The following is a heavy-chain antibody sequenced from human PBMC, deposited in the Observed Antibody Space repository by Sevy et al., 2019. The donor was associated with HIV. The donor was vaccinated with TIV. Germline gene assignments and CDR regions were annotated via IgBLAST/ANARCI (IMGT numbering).Heavy chain of an antibody. Sequence: GGSLRLSCAASGFTFRTYAFHWVRQTPGRGLEWIGLISSNGDNAFYANSVRGRFTISRDNSMNSLYLQMTSLTPDDTSVYYCARGPEWELTSFLSLWCQGTLVTVSS. J-gene: IGHJ4*02. D-gene: IGHD1-26*01. V-gene: IGHV3-30-3*01. CDR3: ARGPEWELTSFLSL. CDR2: ISSNGDNA. CDR1: GFTFRTYA.